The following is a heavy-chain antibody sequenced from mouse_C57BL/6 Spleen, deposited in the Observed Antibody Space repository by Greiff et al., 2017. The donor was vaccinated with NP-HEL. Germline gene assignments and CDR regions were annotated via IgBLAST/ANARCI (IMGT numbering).Heavy chain of an antibody. Sequence: QVQLKQPGAELVKPGASVKVSCKASGYTFTSYWMHWVKQRPGQGLEWIGRIHPSDSDTNYNQKFKGKATLTVDKSSSTAYMQLSSLTSEDSAVYYCAIWGITKGPPAYWGQGTLVTVSA. CDR2: IHPSDSDT. D-gene: IGHD2-4*01. CDR3: AIWGITKGPPAY. V-gene: IGHV1-74*01. J-gene: IGHJ3*01. CDR1: GYTFTSYW.